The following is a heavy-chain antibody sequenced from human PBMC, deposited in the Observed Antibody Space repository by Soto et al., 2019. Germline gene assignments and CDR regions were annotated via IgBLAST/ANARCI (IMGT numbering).Heavy chain of an antibody. CDR2: MKSKTDGGTT. CDR1: GFTFSNAW. Sequence: EVQLVESGGGLVKPGGSLRLSCAASGFTFSNAWMNWVRQAPGKGLEWVGRMKSKTDGGTTDYAAPVKGRFTVSRDDSKNTLFLQMNSLKTEDTAVYYCTTIGSYPLWGQGTLVTVSS. V-gene: IGHV3-15*07. CDR3: TTIGSYPL. D-gene: IGHD3-16*02. J-gene: IGHJ4*02.